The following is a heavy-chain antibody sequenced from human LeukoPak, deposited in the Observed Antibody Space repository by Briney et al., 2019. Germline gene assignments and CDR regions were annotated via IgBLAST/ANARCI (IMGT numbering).Heavy chain of an antibody. CDR3: ARDSRTQRWEAFDY. Sequence: GGSLRLSGAASGFTVSSNYMSWVRQAPGKGLEWVSVIYSGGSTYYADSVKGRFTISRDNSKNTLYLQMNSLRAEDTAVYYCARDSRTQRWEAFDYWGQGTLVTVSS. D-gene: IGHD1-26*01. CDR1: GFTVSSNY. J-gene: IGHJ4*02. CDR2: IYSGGST. V-gene: IGHV3-53*01.